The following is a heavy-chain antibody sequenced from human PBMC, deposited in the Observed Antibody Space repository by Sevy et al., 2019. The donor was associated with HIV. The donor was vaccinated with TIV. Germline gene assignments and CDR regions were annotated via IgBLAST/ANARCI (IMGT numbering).Heavy chain of an antibody. V-gene: IGHV3-30*04. CDR3: ARGGGYCGGDCYSIDY. CDR1: GFTLSSYA. Sequence: GGSLRLSCAASGFTLSSYAMHWVRQAPGKGLEWVALIWNDGTIKYYADSVKGRFTISRDNSKDTLFLQMNSLTPEDTAVYYCARGGGYCGGDCYSIDYWGQGALVTVSS. CDR2: IWNDGTIK. J-gene: IGHJ4*02. D-gene: IGHD2-21*02.